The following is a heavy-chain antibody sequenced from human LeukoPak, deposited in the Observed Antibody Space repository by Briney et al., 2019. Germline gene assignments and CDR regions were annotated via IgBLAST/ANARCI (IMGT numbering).Heavy chain of an antibody. CDR3: ARRMSTAHALDI. D-gene: IGHD5-18*01. J-gene: IGHJ3*02. CDR1: GFTFSSYS. Sequence: GSLRLSCAASGFTFSSYSMNWVRQAPGKGLEWVSAISGSGGSTYYADSVKGRFTISRDNLKNTLDLQMNSLRAEDTAVYYCARRMSTAHALDIWGQGTMVTVSS. V-gene: IGHV3-23*01. CDR2: ISGSGGST.